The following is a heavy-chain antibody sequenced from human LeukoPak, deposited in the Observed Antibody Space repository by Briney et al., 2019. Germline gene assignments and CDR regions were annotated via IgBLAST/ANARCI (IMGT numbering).Heavy chain of an antibody. D-gene: IGHD4-23*01. CDR3: ARDYPYLSGNSASLLDY. V-gene: IGHV4-30-4*01. J-gene: IGHJ4*02. CDR2: IYYSGST. Sequence: PSETLSLTCTDSGGSISSGDYYWSWIRQPPGKGLEWIGYIYYSGSTYYNPSLKSRVTISVDTSKNQFSLKLSSVTAADTAVYYCARDYPYLSGNSASLLDYWGQGTLVTVSS. CDR1: GGSISSGDYY.